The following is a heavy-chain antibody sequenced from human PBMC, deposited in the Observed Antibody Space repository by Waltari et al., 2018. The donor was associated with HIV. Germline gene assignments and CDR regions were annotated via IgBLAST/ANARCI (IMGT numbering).Heavy chain of an antibody. CDR3: ARGWSTSSFGP. J-gene: IGHJ5*02. V-gene: IGHV7-4-1*02. CDR2: INTKTGNP. D-gene: IGHD2-2*01. CDR1: GYTFTTYA. Sequence: QVQLVQSGSELKKPGASVKVSCKASGYTFTTYANNWVRQAPGHGLEWMGWINTKTGNPTYAQGFTGRFVFSLDTSVSTAYLQISSLKAEDTAVYYCARGWSTSSFGPWGQGTLVTVSS.